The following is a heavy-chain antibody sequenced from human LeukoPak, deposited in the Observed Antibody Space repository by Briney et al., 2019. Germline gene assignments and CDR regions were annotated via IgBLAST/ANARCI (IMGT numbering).Heavy chain of an antibody. CDR3: ARDNCSGGSCYWGGGRNYGMDV. CDR2: ISSSSSYI. D-gene: IGHD2-15*01. J-gene: IGHJ6*02. V-gene: IGHV3-21*01. CDR1: GFTFSSYS. Sequence: GGSLRLSCAASGFTFSSYSMNWVRQAPGKGLEWVSSISSSSSYIYYADSVKGRFTISRDNAKNSLYLQINSLRAEDTAVYYCARDNCSGGSCYWGGGRNYGMDVWGQGTTVTVSS.